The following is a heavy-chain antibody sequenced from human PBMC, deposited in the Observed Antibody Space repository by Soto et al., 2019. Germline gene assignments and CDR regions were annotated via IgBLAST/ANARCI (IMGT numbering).Heavy chain of an antibody. J-gene: IGHJ3*01. Sequence: QVQLVQSGAEVKKPGASVKVSCKASGYTFTSYGITWVRQAPGQGLEWMGWISAYNGNTNYAQKLQVRVTMTTDPGTRTAYLALRRLRSAATAVHCCARGAGYSSTGELWGAATMVSVSS. CDR2: ISAYNGNT. V-gene: IGHV1-18*01. CDR3: ARGAGYSSTGEL. CDR1: GYTFTSYG. D-gene: IGHD6-13*01.